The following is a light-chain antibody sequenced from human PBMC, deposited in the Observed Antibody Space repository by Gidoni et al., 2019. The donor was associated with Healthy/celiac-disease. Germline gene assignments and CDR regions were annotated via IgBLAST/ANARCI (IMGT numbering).Light chain of an antibody. CDR1: QTVRSN. CDR2: GAS. CDR3: QQYNNWPPGT. J-gene: IGKJ4*01. Sequence: EIVMTQSPATLSVSPGERATLSCRASQTVRSNLAWYQQKPGQAPRLLIYGASTRATGIPVRFSGSGSGTEFTLTISSLQSEDFAVYYCQQYNNWPPGTFGGGTKVEIK. V-gene: IGKV3-15*01.